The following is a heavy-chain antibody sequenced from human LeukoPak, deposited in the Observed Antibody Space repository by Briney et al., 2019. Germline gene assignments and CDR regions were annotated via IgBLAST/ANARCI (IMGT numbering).Heavy chain of an antibody. Sequence: GASVKVSCKASGYTFTGYYMHWVRQAPGQGLEWMGRINPNSGATNYAQMFQGRVTMTRDTSISTAYMELSRLRSDDTAVYYCASLTPAGYSSSWYPESFDYWGQGTLVTVSS. CDR3: ASLTPAGYSSSWYPESFDY. J-gene: IGHJ4*02. V-gene: IGHV1-2*06. D-gene: IGHD6-13*01. CDR2: INPNSGAT. CDR1: GYTFTGYY.